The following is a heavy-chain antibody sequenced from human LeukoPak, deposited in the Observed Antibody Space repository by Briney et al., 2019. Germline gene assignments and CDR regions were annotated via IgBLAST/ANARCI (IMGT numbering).Heavy chain of an antibody. CDR3: ARGTLTAPRSAFDI. Sequence: ASAKVSCKASGYTFTGYYMSWVRQAPGQGLEWMGWINPDSGGTHYAQNFQGWVTMTRDTSISTAYMELSRLRSDDTAVYYCARGTLTAPRSAFDIWGQGTMVTVSS. V-gene: IGHV1-2*04. D-gene: IGHD1-14*01. CDR2: INPDSGGT. J-gene: IGHJ3*02. CDR1: GYTFTGYY.